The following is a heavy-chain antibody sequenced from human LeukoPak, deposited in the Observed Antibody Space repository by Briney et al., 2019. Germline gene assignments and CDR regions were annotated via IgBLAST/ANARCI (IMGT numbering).Heavy chain of an antibody. V-gene: IGHV1-18*01. CDR1: VYTFTSYG. J-gene: IGHJ3*02. Sequence: SVKVSCKASVYTFTSYGISWVRQAPGQGLEWMGWISAYNGNTNYAQKLQGRVTMTTDTSTSTAYMELRSLRSDDTAVSYCARFGPYSSGWYTDDAFDIWGQGTMVTVSS. CDR3: ARFGPYSSGWYTDDAFDI. CDR2: ISAYNGNT. D-gene: IGHD6-19*01.